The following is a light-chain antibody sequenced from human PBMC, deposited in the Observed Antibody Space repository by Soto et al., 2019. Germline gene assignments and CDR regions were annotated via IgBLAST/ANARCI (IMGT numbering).Light chain of an antibody. Sequence: EIVLTQSPGTLSLSPGERATLSCRASQSVPSNFLAWYQQKPGQAPILLIYGVSRRSTGIPDRFSGSGSGTDFSLTISRLELEDFAVYYCQQYDSSWTFGQGTKVEIK. CDR1: QSVPSNF. V-gene: IGKV3-20*01. J-gene: IGKJ1*01. CDR2: GVS. CDR3: QQYDSSWT.